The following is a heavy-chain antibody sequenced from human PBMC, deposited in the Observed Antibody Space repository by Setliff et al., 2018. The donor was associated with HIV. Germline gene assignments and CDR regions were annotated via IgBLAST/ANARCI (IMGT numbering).Heavy chain of an antibody. J-gene: IGHJ4*02. CDR1: GGSISSGSYY. CDR2: IYTSGST. Sequence: PSETLSLTCTVSGGSISSGSYYWSWIRQPAGKGLEWIGHIYTSGSTNYNPSLKSRVTISIDTSKKQLSLKLNSVTAADTAVYFCARASRWGSIPFDYWGQGTLVTVSS. V-gene: IGHV4-61*09. CDR3: ARASRWGSIPFDY. D-gene: IGHD2-21*01.